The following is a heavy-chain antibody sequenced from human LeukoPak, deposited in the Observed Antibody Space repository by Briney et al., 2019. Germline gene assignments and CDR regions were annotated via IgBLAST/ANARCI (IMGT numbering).Heavy chain of an antibody. CDR1: EFTFSDYY. D-gene: IGHD3-22*01. CDR3: ARGGESSGYYYADY. V-gene: IGHV3-72*01. CDR2: IRNKAYSYTT. Sequence: GGSLRLSCAASEFTFSDYYMDWVRQAPGKGLEWVGRIRNKAYSYTTEYAASVKGRFTISRDDSKNTVYLQMNSLRAEDTSVYFCARGGESSGYYYADYWGQGTLVTVSS. J-gene: IGHJ4*02.